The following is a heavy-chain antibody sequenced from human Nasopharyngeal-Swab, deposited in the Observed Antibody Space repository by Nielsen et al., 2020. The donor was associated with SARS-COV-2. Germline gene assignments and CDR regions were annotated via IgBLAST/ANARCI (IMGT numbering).Heavy chain of an antibody. J-gene: IGHJ4*02. D-gene: IGHD2-21*02. V-gene: IGHV3-30*03. Sequence: GGSLRLSCAASGFTFSSYGMHWVRQAPGKGLERVAVISYDGSNKYYADSVKGRFTISRDNSKNTLYLQMNSLRAEDTAVYYCARGHNAYCGGDCYSLAPDYWGQGTLVTVSS. CDR3: ARGHNAYCGGDCYSLAPDY. CDR1: GFTFSSYG. CDR2: ISYDGSNK.